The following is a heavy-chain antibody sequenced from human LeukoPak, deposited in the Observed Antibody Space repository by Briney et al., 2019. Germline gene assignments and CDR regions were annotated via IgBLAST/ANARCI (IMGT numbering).Heavy chain of an antibody. CDR1: GFTFSNYW. D-gene: IGHD2-2*01. J-gene: IGHJ3*01. CDR2: IKQDGSEK. V-gene: IGHV3-7*01. Sequence: GGSLRLSCAASGFTFSNYWMTWVRQAPGKGLEWGANIKQDGSEKNYVHSVKGRFTISRDNAQNSLYLQMNSLRAEDTAVYYCASTATCSFWGQGTMVTVSS. CDR3: ASTATCSF.